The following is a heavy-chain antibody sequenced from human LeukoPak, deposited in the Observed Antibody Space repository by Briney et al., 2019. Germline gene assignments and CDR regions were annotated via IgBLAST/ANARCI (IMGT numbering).Heavy chain of an antibody. CDR1: GGSFSGYY. Sequence: SETLSLTCAVYGGSFSGYYWSWIRQPPGKGLEWIGEINHSGSTNYNPSLKSRVTISVDTSKNPFSMKLSSVAAADTAVYYCARGLGDGYNSNWFDPWGQGTLVTVSS. D-gene: IGHD5-24*01. CDR2: INHSGST. CDR3: ARGLGDGYNSNWFDP. J-gene: IGHJ5*02. V-gene: IGHV4-34*01.